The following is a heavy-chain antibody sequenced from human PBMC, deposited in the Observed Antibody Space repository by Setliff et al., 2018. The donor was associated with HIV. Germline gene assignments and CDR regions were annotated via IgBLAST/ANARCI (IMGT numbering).Heavy chain of an antibody. CDR2: INHSGST. J-gene: IGHJ4*02. CDR1: GGSFSSYY. D-gene: IGHD3-16*02. V-gene: IGHV4-34*01. Sequence: SETLSLTCAVSGGSFSSYYWSWIRQPPGKGLEWIGEINHSGSTYYNPSLNSRVTISVDTSKNQFSLKLNSVPAADTAGYSCARGSYYDYVWGNYRYTGFDYWGQGTLVTVSS. CDR3: ARGSYYDYVWGNYRYTGFDY.